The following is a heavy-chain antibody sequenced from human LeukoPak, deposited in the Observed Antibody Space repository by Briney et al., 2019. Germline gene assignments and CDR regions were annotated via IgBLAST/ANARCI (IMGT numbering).Heavy chain of an antibody. Sequence: GESLKISCKGSGYIFTRYWIGWVRQMPGKGLEWMGIIYPGDSDTRYSPSFRGQVTMSADKSITTAYLQWSSLKASDTAIYFCARHDRDYAFFDYWGQGTLVTVSS. CDR3: ARHDRDYAFFDY. J-gene: IGHJ4*02. D-gene: IGHD4-17*01. CDR1: GYIFTRYW. CDR2: IYPGDSDT. V-gene: IGHV5-51*01.